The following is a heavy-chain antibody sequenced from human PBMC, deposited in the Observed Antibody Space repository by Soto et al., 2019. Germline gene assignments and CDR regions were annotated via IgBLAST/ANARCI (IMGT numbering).Heavy chain of an antibody. CDR1: GFTFTNYW. J-gene: IGHJ5*02. Sequence: LGESLKISCETSGFTFTNYWIVWVRQVPGKGLEWMGHIYPADSDTRYNPSFQGQVTISADTSTNTAFLHWSSLSASDSATYFCARTGRSGLRWLDFFDPWGQGTLVTVSS. D-gene: IGHD4-17*01. V-gene: IGHV5-51*01. CDR2: IYPADSDT. CDR3: ARTGRSGLRWLDFFDP.